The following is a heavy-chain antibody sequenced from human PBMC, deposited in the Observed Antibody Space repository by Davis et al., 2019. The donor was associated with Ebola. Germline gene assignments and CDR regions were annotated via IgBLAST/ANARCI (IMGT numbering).Heavy chain of an antibody. V-gene: IGHV3-23*01. Sequence: GGSLRLSCAASGFTFSSYAMSWVRQAPGKGLEWVSGISGSGDSTYYAESVKGRVTISRDNPKKTLYLQMNSLRAEDTAVYYCANQDYGGNSGVDYWGQGTLVTVSS. CDR3: ANQDYGGNSGVDY. CDR1: GFTFSSYA. D-gene: IGHD4-23*01. J-gene: IGHJ4*02. CDR2: ISGSGDST.